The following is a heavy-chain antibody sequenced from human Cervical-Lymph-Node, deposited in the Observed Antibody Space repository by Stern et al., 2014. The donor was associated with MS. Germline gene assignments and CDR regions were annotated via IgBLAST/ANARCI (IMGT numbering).Heavy chain of an antibody. CDR2: TYYSGVT. V-gene: IGHV4-59*01. D-gene: IGHD2/OR15-2a*01. Sequence: QLQLQESSPGLVKPSETLSLTCTVSGVSISDYFWNWIRQPPGKGLEWIGSTYYSGVTNYHPSLKGRVTISLDTSKNQFSLKLHSVTAADTAVYYCARDLSDWGRGTLVTVSS. CDR3: ARDLSD. J-gene: IGHJ4*02. CDR1: GVSISDYF.